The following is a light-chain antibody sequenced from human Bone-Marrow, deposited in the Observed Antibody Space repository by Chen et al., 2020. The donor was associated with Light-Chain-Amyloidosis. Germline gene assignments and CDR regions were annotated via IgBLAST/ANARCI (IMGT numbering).Light chain of an antibody. CDR3: QVWDRSSDRPV. J-gene: IGLJ3*02. V-gene: IGLV3-21*02. Sequence: SYVLTQPSSVEVAPGQTATIACGGNNIGSTSVPWYQQTPGQAPLLVVYDDSDRPSGIPERLSGSNSGNTATLTISRVEAGDEADYYCQVWDRSSDRPVFGGGTKLTVL. CDR2: DDS. CDR1: NIGSTS.